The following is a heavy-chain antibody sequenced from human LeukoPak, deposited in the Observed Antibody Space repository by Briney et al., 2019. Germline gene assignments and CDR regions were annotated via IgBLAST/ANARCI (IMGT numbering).Heavy chain of an antibody. V-gene: IGHV3-21*01. CDR1: GLTFSFYM. CDR3: ARDDNCRDKPFDS. D-gene: IGHD1-20*01. Sequence: GVTLRLSCTASGLTFSFYMMMWLPQATGKGLEGGFYISTSSSHIYYTVSLKGRFTVSRDNDKNSLYLQMNNLKAEDTAVYYCARDDNCRDKPFDSWGQGTLVTVSS. J-gene: IGHJ4*02. CDR2: ISTSSSHI.